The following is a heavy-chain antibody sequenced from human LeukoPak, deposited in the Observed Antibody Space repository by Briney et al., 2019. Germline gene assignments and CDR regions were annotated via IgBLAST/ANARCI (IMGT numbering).Heavy chain of an antibody. CDR1: GFPFSTFW. V-gene: IGHV3-7*01. CDR2: INQDGSEK. Sequence: HTGGSLRLSCAVSGFPFSTFWMSWVRQAPGKGLEWVANINQDGSEKYYVDSVRGRFAISRDNAKNSLYLQMNSLRAEDTAVYYCARATPKYCTNGVCYGPSFDYWGQGTLVTVSS. D-gene: IGHD2-8*01. CDR3: ARATPKYCTNGVCYGPSFDY. J-gene: IGHJ4*02.